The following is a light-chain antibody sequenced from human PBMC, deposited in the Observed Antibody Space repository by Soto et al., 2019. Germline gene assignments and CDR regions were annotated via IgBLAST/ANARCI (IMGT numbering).Light chain of an antibody. CDR2: DAT. V-gene: IGKV1-17*01. Sequence: DIQMTQSPSSLSASVGDRVTITCRASQGIRNDLGWYQQKPGKAPKVLIWDATTLHRGVPSRFSGSGSGTDFTLTISSLEPEDFAVYYCQQRSNWPPDFGQGTRLEIK. J-gene: IGKJ5*01. CDR1: QGIRND. CDR3: QQRSNWPPD.